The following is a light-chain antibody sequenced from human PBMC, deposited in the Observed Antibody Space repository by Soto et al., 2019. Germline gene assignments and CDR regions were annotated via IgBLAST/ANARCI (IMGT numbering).Light chain of an antibody. V-gene: IGLV1-47*01. Sequence: QSALTRAPSASGTPGQRVSISCSGSDSNIGRNVVYWYQQLPGTAPKLLVYRSDQRPSGVPDRFSGSKSDTSASLAISGLRPEDEADYYCAAWDDSLSGHYVFGTGTKVTVL. J-gene: IGLJ1*01. CDR1: DSNIGRNV. CDR3: AAWDDSLSGHYV. CDR2: RSD.